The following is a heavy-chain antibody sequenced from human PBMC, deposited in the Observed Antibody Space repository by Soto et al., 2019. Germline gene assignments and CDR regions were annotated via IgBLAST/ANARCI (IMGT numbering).Heavy chain of an antibody. D-gene: IGHD3-16*01. J-gene: IGHJ6*03. CDR1: GGSISSGGYY. V-gene: IGHV4-31*03. CDR3: AGYRQFGYMDV. CDR2: IYYSGST. Sequence: QVQLQESGPGLVKPSQTLSLTCTVSGGSISSGGYYWSWIRQHPGKGLEWIGYIYYSGSTYYNPSLKSRVTLSVDTSKNQFSPKLSSVTGADTAVYYCAGYRQFGYMDVWGKGTTVTVSS.